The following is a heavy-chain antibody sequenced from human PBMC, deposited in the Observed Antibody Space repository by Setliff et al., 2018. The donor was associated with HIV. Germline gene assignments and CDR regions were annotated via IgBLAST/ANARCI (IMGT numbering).Heavy chain of an antibody. D-gene: IGHD2-2*01. Sequence: SETLSLTCTVSGASISSHYWSWIRQSPGKGLEWIGSIYYSETTNNNPSLKSRVTISVDTSKNQLSLKLRSVTAADTAVYYCARDPGGLYCRSTSCQGGCFDPWGQGTLVTVPQ. V-gene: IGHV4-59*11. J-gene: IGHJ5*02. CDR2: IYYSETT. CDR1: GASISSHY. CDR3: ARDPGGLYCRSTSCQGGCFDP.